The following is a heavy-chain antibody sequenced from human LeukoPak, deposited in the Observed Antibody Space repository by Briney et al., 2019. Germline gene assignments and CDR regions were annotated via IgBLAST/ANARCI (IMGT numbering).Heavy chain of an antibody. D-gene: IGHD1-26*01. V-gene: IGHV3-30*03. CDR3: ARHPGDFTGIVNHYYMDV. CDR1: GFTFRTYG. Sequence: GGSLRLSCAAPGFTFRTYGMHWVRQAPGKGLEWVAVISYDGSNKYYTDSVKGRFTISRDNSKNTLFLHMNSLKTEDTAVYYCARHPGDFTGIVNHYYMDVWGKGATVTVSS. J-gene: IGHJ6*03. CDR2: ISYDGSNK.